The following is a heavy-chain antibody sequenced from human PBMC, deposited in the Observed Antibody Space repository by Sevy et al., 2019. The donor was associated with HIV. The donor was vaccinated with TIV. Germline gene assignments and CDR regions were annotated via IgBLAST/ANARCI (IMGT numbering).Heavy chain of an antibody. CDR2: INPKSRGT. Sequence: DAVKVSCKASGYTFTDNYVHWVRQAPRQGLERRGRINPKSRGTKYAQDFQGRFTMTRDTSISTAYMEVTRLRYDDTALYYCTREAGSTYYGLIDFWGQGSLVLVSS. CDR3: TREAGSTYYGLIDF. V-gene: IGHV1-2*06. D-gene: IGHD1-26*01. CDR1: GYTFTDNY. J-gene: IGHJ4*02.